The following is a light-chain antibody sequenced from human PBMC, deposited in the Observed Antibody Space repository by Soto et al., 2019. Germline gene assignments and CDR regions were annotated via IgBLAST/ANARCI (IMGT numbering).Light chain of an antibody. CDR3: AAWDDSLNGHVV. CDR2: GNN. Sequence: QSVLTQPPSASGTPGQRVTISCSGSSSNIGRNNVNWYQQLPGTAPKLLIYGNNQRPSGVPARISGSKSGTSASLAISGLQYEDEADYYCAAWDDSLNGHVVFGGGTKLTVL. V-gene: IGLV1-44*01. CDR1: SSNIGRNN. J-gene: IGLJ2*01.